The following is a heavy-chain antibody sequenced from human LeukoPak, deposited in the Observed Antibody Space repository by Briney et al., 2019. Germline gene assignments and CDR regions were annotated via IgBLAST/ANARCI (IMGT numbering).Heavy chain of an antibody. J-gene: IGHJ4*02. D-gene: IGHD4-17*01. CDR3: AKRPSDYGDYVSYFDY. Sequence: GGSLRLSCAASGFSFISYGMHWVRQAPGKGLEWVGVISDDGRRKDYADSVKGRFTISRDNSKDTLSLQMNSLRAEDTAVYYCAKRPSDYGDYVSYFDYWGQGTLVTVSS. CDR1: GFSFISYG. CDR2: ISDDGRRK. V-gene: IGHV3-30*18.